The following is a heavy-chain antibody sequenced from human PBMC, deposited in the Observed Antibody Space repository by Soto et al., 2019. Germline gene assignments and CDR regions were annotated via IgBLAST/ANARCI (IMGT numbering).Heavy chain of an antibody. CDR3: AREEGVVTTGWFDF. V-gene: IGHV4-59*02. J-gene: IGHJ4*02. CDR1: GSSVRSYA. Sequence: SETLSLTCSVSGSSVRSYAWSWIRQAPGKGLEWIGYISYSGSTKYSPSLQSRVTISQDASANQFSLRLSYVTAADTAVYYCAREEGVVTTGWFDFWGLGTAVTVSS. CDR2: ISYSGST. D-gene: IGHD3-3*01.